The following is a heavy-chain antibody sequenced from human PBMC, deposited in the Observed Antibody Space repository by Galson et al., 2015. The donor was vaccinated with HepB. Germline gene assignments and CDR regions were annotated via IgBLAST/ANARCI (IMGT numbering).Heavy chain of an antibody. J-gene: IGHJ4*02. V-gene: IGHV1-69*06. CDR1: GGTFSNYA. CDR2: IIPIFDTA. CDR3: ARESFDSTAYYYFDY. D-gene: IGHD3-22*01. Sequence: SVKVSCKASGGTFSNYAISWVRQAPGQGLEWMGGIIPIFDTANYAHKFRDRVTFTADKSTATAYMELSSLTSEDTALYYCARESFDSTAYYYFDYWGQGTLVTVSS.